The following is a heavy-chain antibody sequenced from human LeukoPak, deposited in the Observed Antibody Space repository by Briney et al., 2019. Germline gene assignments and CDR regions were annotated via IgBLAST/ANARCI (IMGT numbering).Heavy chain of an antibody. V-gene: IGHV3-7*01. CDR3: ARDSSSTYYFDS. D-gene: IGHD6-6*01. CDR2: IKQDGSEK. Sequence: PGGSLRLSCAASGVTFSGNWMTWVRQAPGKGLEWVANIKQDGSEKYYVDSVKGRFTISRDNAKNSLYLQMNNLRAEDTAVYYCARDSSSTYYFDSWGRGTLVTVSS. CDR1: GVTFSGNW. J-gene: IGHJ4*02.